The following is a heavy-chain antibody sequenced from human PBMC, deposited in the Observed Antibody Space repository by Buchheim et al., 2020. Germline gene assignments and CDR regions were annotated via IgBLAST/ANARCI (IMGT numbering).Heavy chain of an antibody. CDR2: IRSKANGYAT. Sequence: EVQLVESGGGLVQPGGSLKLSCATSGFTFSDSSMHWVRQASGKGLEWVGRIRSKANGYATVYAASVMGRFIISRDDSKNTAYLQMNSLKTEDTAVYFCTGPYGEGTDYWGQGTL. D-gene: IGHD4-17*01. CDR1: GFTFSDSS. J-gene: IGHJ4*02. CDR3: TGPYGEGTDY. V-gene: IGHV3-73*01.